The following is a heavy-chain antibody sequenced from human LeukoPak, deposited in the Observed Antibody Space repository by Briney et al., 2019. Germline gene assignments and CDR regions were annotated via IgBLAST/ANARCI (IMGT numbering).Heavy chain of an antibody. CDR1: GFTFSSYS. V-gene: IGHV3-21*01. CDR2: ISSSSSYI. J-gene: IGHJ4*02. Sequence: GGSLRLSWAASGFTFSSYSMNWVRQAPGKGLEWGSSISSSSSYIYYAYAVKGRFTISRDNAKNSLYLQMNSLRAEDTAVYYCARDMGYYDSSGSFDYWGQGTLVTVSS. D-gene: IGHD3-22*01. CDR3: ARDMGYYDSSGSFDY.